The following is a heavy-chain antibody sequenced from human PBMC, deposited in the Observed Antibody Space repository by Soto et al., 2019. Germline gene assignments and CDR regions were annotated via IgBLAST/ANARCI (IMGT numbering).Heavy chain of an antibody. Sequence: ASVRVSCKASGYAFTNYGISWVRQAPAQGLECMGWISGYNGDTHYAQKFQGSVPMTTDTSTRTAYMELRSLRSDDTAVYYCARDPLIQQFEYGGQGTVVTVSS. CDR1: GYAFTNYG. J-gene: IGHJ4*02. D-gene: IGHD5-18*01. V-gene: IGHV1-18*04. CDR2: ISGYNGDT. CDR3: ARDPLIQQFEY.